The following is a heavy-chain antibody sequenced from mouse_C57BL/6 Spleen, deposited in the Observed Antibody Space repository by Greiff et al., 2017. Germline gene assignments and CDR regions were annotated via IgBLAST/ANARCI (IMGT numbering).Heavy chain of an antibody. J-gene: IGHJ2*01. CDR2: IYPGDGDT. Sequence: QVQLKQSGPELVKPGASVKISCKASGYAFSSSWMNWVKQRPGKGLEWIGRIYPGDGDTNYNGKFKGKATLTADKSSSPAYMQLSSLTSEDSAVYFCASTTLFDYWGQGTTLTVSS. D-gene: IGHD2-1*01. CDR3: ASTTLFDY. V-gene: IGHV1-82*01. CDR1: GYAFSSSW.